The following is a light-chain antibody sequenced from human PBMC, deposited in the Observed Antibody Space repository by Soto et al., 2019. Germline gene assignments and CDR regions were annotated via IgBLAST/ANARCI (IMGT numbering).Light chain of an antibody. J-gene: IGKJ5*01. CDR1: QSISSW. V-gene: IGKV1-5*03. CDR3: QHYNSYPIT. CDR2: KAS. Sequence: DIQMTQSPSTLSASVGDRVTITCRASQSISSWLAWYQQKPGKAPKLLIYKASSLESGVPSRFSGSGSGTEFTLAISSLQPDDFETYYCQHYNSYPITFGQGTRLEIK.